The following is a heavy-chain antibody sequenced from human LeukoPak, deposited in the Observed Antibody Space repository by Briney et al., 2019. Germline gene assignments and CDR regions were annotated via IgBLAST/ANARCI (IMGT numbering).Heavy chain of an antibody. Sequence: ASVKVSSKASGYTFTNYGISLVRQAPGQGPELMRWISSYSGNTNYVQKLRGRVTMTTDTSTSTAYLELRSLRIDETAVYCCARDDRTGSWSWFDPWGQGTLVIVSS. CDR2: ISSYSGNT. V-gene: IGHV1-18*01. D-gene: IGHD6-13*01. J-gene: IGHJ5*02. CDR1: GYTFTNYG. CDR3: ARDDRTGSWSWFDP.